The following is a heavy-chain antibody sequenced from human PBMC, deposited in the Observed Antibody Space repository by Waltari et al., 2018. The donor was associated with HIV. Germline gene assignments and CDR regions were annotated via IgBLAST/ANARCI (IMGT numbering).Heavy chain of an antibody. Sequence: EVQLLESGGGLVQPGGSLRLSCAASGFTFSSYAMSWVRQAPGKGLEWVSAISGSGGSTYYADSVKGRFTISRDNSKNTLYLQMNSLRAEDTAVYYCATRSTYSSSSYRFDYWGQGTLVTVSS. CDR1: GFTFSSYA. CDR2: ISGSGGST. V-gene: IGHV3-23*01. D-gene: IGHD6-6*01. CDR3: ATRSTYSSSSYRFDY. J-gene: IGHJ4*02.